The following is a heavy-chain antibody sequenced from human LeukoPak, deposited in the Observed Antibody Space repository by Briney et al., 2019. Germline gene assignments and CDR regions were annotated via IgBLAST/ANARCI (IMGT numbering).Heavy chain of an antibody. J-gene: IGHJ6*02. CDR3: ARFLITMIVVNYGMDV. CDR2: ISSSGSTI. V-gene: IGHV3-11*01. CDR1: GFTFSDYY. Sequence: GGSLRLSCAASGFTFSDYYMSWIRQAPGKGLEWVSYISSSGSTIYYADSVKGRFTISRDNAKNSLYLQMNSLRAEDTAVYYCARFLITMIVVNYGMDVWGQGTTVTVSS. D-gene: IGHD3-22*01.